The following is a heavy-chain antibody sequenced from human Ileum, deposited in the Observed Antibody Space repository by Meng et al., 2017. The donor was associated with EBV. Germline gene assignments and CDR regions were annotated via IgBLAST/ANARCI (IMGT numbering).Heavy chain of an antibody. J-gene: IGHJ4*02. V-gene: IGHV4-4*02. CDR1: GASICSSYW. CDR2: IYHRGST. CDR3: ARGRRFGSGRYALDY. Sequence: VQLQESEPRLWRPLGTLSLICAVSGASICSSYWVTWVRQPPDKGLEWIGEIYHRGSTNYNPSLKSRLTLSVDKSKSQFSLELISVTAADTAVYYCARGRRFGSGRYALDYWGQGTLVTVSS. D-gene: IGHD3-10*01.